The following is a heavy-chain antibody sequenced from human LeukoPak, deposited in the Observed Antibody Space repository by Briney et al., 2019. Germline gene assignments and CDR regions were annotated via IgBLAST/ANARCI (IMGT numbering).Heavy chain of an antibody. CDR2: INHSGST. V-gene: IGHV4-34*01. D-gene: IGHD3-22*01. CDR1: GGSFSGYY. Sequence: SETLSLTCAVYGGSFSGYYWSWIRQPPGKGLEWIGEINHSGSTNYNPSLKSRATISVDTSKNQFSLKLSSVTAADTAVYYCARETDYYDSSGYSPWGQGTLVTVSS. J-gene: IGHJ5*02. CDR3: ARETDYYDSSGYSP.